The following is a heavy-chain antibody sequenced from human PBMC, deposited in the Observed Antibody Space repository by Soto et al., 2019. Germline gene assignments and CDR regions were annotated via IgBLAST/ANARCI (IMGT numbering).Heavy chain of an antibody. CDR1: GFTFSSYA. CDR3: AKGSTMIVVVIHFDY. D-gene: IGHD3-22*01. CDR2: VSGSGGST. Sequence: PGGSLRLSCAASGFTFSSYAMSWVRQAPGKGLEWVSAVSGSGGSTYYADSVKGRFTISRDNSKNTLYLQMNSLGAEDTAVYYCAKGSTMIVVVIHFDYWGQGTLVTVSS. V-gene: IGHV3-23*01. J-gene: IGHJ4*02.